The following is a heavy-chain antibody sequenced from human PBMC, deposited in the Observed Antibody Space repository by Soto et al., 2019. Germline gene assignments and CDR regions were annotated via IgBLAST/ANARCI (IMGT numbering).Heavy chain of an antibody. CDR3: ARDGEITIFGVVMGGPNWFDP. CDR1: GYTFASYG. CDR2: ISAYNGNT. D-gene: IGHD3-3*01. V-gene: IGHV1-18*01. J-gene: IGHJ5*02. Sequence: ASVKVSCKASGYTFASYGISWVRQAPGQGLEWMGWISAYNGNTNYAQKLQGRVTMTTDTSTSTAYMELRSLRSDDTAVYYCARDGEITIFGVVMGGPNWFDPWGQGTLVTVSS.